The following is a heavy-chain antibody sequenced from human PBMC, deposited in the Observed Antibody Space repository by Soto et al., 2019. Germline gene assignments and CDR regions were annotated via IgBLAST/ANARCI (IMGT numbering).Heavy chain of an antibody. CDR2: INAGNGNT. J-gene: IGHJ5*02. V-gene: IGHV1-3*01. Sequence: VASVKVSCKASGYTFTSYAMHWVRQAPGQRLEWMGWINAGNGNTKYSQKFQGRVTITRDTSASTAYMELSSLRSEDTAVYYCARGLYCSGGSCYSLYWFDPWGQGTLVTVSS. D-gene: IGHD2-15*01. CDR3: ARGLYCSGGSCYSLYWFDP. CDR1: GYTFTSYA.